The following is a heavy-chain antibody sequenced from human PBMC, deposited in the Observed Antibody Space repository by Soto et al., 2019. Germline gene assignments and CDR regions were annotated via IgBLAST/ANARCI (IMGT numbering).Heavy chain of an antibody. D-gene: IGHD2-8*02. CDR1: GDSISSYY. Sequence: SETLSLTCTVSGDSISSYYWNWIRQPPGKGLEWIGYIYSSGHTHYNPSLKSRVTMSLDTSKNQFSLILNSVTAADTAVYYCARDSFNTGLYFDYWGRGILVT. CDR2: IYSSGHT. J-gene: IGHJ4*02. V-gene: IGHV4-59*12. CDR3: ARDSFNTGLYFDY.